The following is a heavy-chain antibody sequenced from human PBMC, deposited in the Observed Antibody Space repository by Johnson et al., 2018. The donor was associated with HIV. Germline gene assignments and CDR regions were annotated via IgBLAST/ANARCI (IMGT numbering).Heavy chain of an antibody. Sequence: VQLVESGGGLVKPGGSLRLSCAASGFTFSDYYMSWVRQAPGKGLEWVSTIGGSGAGTFYADSVRGRFTVSRDNSKNTLYLQMNSLRAEDTAVYYCARDRPYYYGSGDAFDIWGQGTMVTVSS. CDR1: GFTFSDYY. V-gene: IGHV3-23*04. J-gene: IGHJ3*02. D-gene: IGHD3-10*01. CDR3: ARDRPYYYGSGDAFDI. CDR2: IGGSGAGT.